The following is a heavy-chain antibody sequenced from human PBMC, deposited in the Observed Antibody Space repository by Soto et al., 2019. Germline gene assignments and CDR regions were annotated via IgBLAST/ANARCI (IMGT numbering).Heavy chain of an antibody. J-gene: IGHJ4*02. CDR3: AATFDSCSDDFGGHPW. CDR2: IVVGSGKT. V-gene: IGHV1-58*02. D-gene: IGHD2-21*01. Sequence: ASVKVSCKASGFTFSSSAIQWVRQARGQPLEWIGWIVVGSGKTNYTHNLQARVTITRDKSTSTAYMELSGLRSEDTAVYYCAATFDSCSDDFGGHPWWGQGTLVTVSS. CDR1: GFTFSSSA.